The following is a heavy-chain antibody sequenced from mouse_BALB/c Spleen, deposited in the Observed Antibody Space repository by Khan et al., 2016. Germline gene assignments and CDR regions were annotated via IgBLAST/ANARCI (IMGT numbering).Heavy chain of an antibody. CDR1: GFAFSSYD. Sequence: EVELVESGGGLVKPGGSLKLSCAATGFAFSSYDMSWVRQTPEKRLEWVAYISSGGGSTYYPDTVKGRFTISRDNAKNTLYLQMSSLKSEDTAMYYCRRGEIYYYGANYFDYWGQGTTLTVSS. V-gene: IGHV5-12-1*01. CDR2: ISSGGGST. D-gene: IGHD1-1*01. J-gene: IGHJ2*01. CDR3: RRGEIYYYGANYFDY.